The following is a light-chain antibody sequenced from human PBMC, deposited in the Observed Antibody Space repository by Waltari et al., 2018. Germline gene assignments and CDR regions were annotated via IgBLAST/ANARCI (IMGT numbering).Light chain of an antibody. Sequence: EIVMTQSPATLSVSPGDRATLFCRASQSVSSNLAWYQHKPGQTPRLLIYGASSRATGVPARFSGSGSGTLFSLTISSLQSEDFAIYYCQQYNKWPPWTFGQGTRVEIK. CDR2: GAS. V-gene: IGKV3-15*01. CDR3: QQYNKWPPWT. J-gene: IGKJ1*01. CDR1: QSVSSN.